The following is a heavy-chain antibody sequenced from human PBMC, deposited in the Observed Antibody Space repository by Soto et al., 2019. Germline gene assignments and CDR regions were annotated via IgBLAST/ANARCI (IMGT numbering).Heavy chain of an antibody. CDR3: ATTYETGFDR. Sequence: QLQLVQSAAEVKKPGASVRVSCKAYGYPFIKYGISWIRQAPEQGREWMGWIKVDSGYTNYAQKFQGRVTMTADTSSDTARMELMSLRLDDTAGYFSATTYETGFDRWGQGNLVSVSS. CDR2: IKVDSGYT. D-gene: IGHD5-12*01. J-gene: IGHJ5*02. CDR1: GYPFIKYG. V-gene: IGHV1-18*04.